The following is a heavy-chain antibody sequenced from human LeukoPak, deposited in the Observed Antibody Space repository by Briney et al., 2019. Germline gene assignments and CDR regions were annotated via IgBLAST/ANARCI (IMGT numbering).Heavy chain of an antibody. J-gene: IGHJ3*02. CDR2: IYYSGST. CDR1: GGSISSSSYY. V-gene: IGHV4-39*01. Sequence: SETLSLTCTVSGGSISSSSYYWGWIRQPPGKGLEWIGSIYYSGSTYYNPSLKSRVTISVDTSKNQFSLKLSSVTAADTAVYYCASRDPYYAILTGYYSRAFDIWGQGTMVTVSS. D-gene: IGHD3-9*01. CDR3: ASRDPYYAILTGYYSRAFDI.